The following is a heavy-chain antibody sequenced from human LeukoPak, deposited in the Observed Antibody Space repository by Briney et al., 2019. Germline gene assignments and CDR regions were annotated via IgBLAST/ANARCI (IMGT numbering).Heavy chain of an antibody. V-gene: IGHV3-30*03. Sequence: GGSLRLSCAASGFTLSSYGMHWVRQAPGKGLEWVAVISYDGSNKYYADSVKGRFTISRDNSKNTLFLQMNSLRAEDTAVYYCARAYDFWSGYYSTWFDPWGQGTLVTVSS. CDR2: ISYDGSNK. J-gene: IGHJ5*02. CDR3: ARAYDFWSGYYSTWFDP. CDR1: GFTLSSYG. D-gene: IGHD3-3*01.